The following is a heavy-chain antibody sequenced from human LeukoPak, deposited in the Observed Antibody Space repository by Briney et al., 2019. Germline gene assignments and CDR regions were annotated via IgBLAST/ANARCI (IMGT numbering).Heavy chain of an antibody. CDR3: ASSGSYAYYFDY. CDR1: GFTFSSYA. CDR2: ISSSGSTI. D-gene: IGHD1-26*01. V-gene: IGHV3-11*01. J-gene: IGHJ4*02. Sequence: GGSLRLSCAASGFTFSSYAMSWIRQAPGKGLEWVSYISSSGSTIYYADSVKGRFTISRDNAKNSLYLQMNSLRAEDTAVYYCASSGSYAYYFDYWGQGTLVTVSS.